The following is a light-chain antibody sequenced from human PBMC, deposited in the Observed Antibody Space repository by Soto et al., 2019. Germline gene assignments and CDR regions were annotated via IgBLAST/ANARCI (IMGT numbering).Light chain of an antibody. V-gene: IGKV1-33*01. CDR2: DAS. CDR1: QDINNY. J-gene: IGKJ5*01. CDR3: QQYEDIPPT. Sequence: DIQMTQSPSSLTASVGDSVTITCQASQDINNYLNWYQHKPGKAPKLLIYDASNLDPGVPSRFSGRASGRDFTFTISSLQPEDTATYYCQQYEDIPPTFGQGTRLDIK.